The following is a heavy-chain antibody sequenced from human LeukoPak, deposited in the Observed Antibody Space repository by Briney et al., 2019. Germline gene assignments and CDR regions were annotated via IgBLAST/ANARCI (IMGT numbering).Heavy chain of an antibody. Sequence: GGSLRLSCAASGFTFSGYSLTWVRQAPGKGLEWEANIKEDGTETYYVDSVKGRFTISRDNAKNSLYLQMNSLRVEDTAVYYCAKEGRSLQTYWGQGTLVTVSS. CDR2: IKEDGTET. V-gene: IGHV3-7*03. CDR1: GFTFSGYS. D-gene: IGHD5-24*01. CDR3: AKEGRSLQTY. J-gene: IGHJ4*02.